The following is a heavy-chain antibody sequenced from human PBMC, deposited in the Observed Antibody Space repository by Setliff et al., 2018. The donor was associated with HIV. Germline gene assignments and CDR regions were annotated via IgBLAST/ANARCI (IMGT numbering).Heavy chain of an antibody. CDR3: ARDGGYSGHQWFGDAFDI. J-gene: IGHJ3*02. CDR2: IIPIYGTA. V-gene: IGHV1-69*13. CDR1: GDIFSRYG. Sequence: SVKVSCKSSGDIFSRYGISWVRQAPGQGLEWMGGIIPIYGTANSAQKFQGRVTITADESTSTAYMELSTLRSEDTAVYFCARDGGYSGHQWFGDAFDIWGQGTMVTVS. D-gene: IGHD5-12*01.